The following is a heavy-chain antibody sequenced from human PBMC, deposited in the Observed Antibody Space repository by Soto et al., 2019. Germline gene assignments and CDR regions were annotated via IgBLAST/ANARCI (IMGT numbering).Heavy chain of an antibody. Sequence: EVQLLESGGGLVQPGGSLRLSCAASAFTFSRVAMSWVRQTPGNGLEWVSAISGGGDNTFYADSVKGRFPISRDNSKNTLYLQMNGLRVEDTAGYYCAKGLSGSGAYQWSDPWGQGTLVTVSS. D-gene: IGHD3-10*01. CDR2: ISGGGDNT. V-gene: IGHV3-23*01. J-gene: IGHJ5*02. CDR3: AKGLSGSGAYQWSDP. CDR1: AFTFSRVA.